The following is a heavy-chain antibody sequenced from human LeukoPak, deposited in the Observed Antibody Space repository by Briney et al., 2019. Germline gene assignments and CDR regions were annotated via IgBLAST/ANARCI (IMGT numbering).Heavy chain of an antibody. Sequence: ASVKVSCKASGYPFTSYDINWVRQATGQGLEWMGWMNPNSGNTGYAQKFQGRVTMTRNTSISTAYMELSSLRSEDTAVYYCARDLAYCGGDCYSHPISLDPWGQGTLVTVSS. V-gene: IGHV1-8*01. D-gene: IGHD2-21*02. CDR1: GYPFTSYD. CDR2: MNPNSGNT. CDR3: ARDLAYCGGDCYSHPISLDP. J-gene: IGHJ5*02.